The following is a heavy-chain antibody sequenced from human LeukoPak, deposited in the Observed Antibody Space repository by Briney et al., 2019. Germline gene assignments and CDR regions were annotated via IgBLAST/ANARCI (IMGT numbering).Heavy chain of an antibody. CDR2: ISSSSSYI. J-gene: IGHJ5*02. V-gene: IGHV3-21*01. CDR1: GFTFSSYS. CDR3: ARDLEYCGGGSCYDWFDP. Sequence: GGSLRLSCAASGFTFSSYSMHWVRGAPGKGLEWVSSISSSSSYIYYADSVKGRFTISRDNAKNSLYLQMNSLRAEDTAVYYCARDLEYCGGGSCYDWFDPWGQGTLVTVSS. D-gene: IGHD2-15*01.